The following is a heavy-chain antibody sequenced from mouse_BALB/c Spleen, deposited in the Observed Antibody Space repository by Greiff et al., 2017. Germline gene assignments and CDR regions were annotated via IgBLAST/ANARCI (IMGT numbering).Heavy chain of an antibody. D-gene: IGHD2-3*01. CDR2: ISSGGSYT. CDR1: GFTFSSYT. Sequence: EVMVVESGGGLVKPGGSLKLSCAASGFTFSSYTMSWVSQTPEKRLEWVATISSGGSYTYYPDSVKGRFTISRDNAKNTMYLQMSSLKSEDTARYYCTRDDGYDYWGQGTTLTVSS. V-gene: IGHV5-6-4*01. CDR3: TRDDGYDY. J-gene: IGHJ2*01.